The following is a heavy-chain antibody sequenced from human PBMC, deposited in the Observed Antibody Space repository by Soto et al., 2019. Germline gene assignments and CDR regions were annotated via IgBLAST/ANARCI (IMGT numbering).Heavy chain of an antibody. CDR3: AKEPVSITIFGVNGMDV. D-gene: IGHD3-3*01. Sequence: SETLSLTCSVSGGSISSGDYYWGWIRQPPGKGLEWIGYIYYSGSTYYNPSLKSRVTISVDTSKNQFSLKLSSVTAADTAVYYCAKEPVSITIFGVNGMDVWGQGTTVTVSS. CDR2: IYYSGST. J-gene: IGHJ6*02. V-gene: IGHV4-30-4*01. CDR1: GGSISSGDYY.